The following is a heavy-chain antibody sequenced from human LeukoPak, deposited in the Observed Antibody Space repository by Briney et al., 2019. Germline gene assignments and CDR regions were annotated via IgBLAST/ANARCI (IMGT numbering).Heavy chain of an antibody. J-gene: IGHJ4*02. Sequence: SETLSLTCTVSGDSIRSGFYWGWIRQPPGKGLEWIGNSYHSGMTYYTPSLKSRVTISVDTSKNQFYLNLSSVTAADTAVYYCARAVGAFDWLPLFDFWGQGALVTVSS. CDR1: GDSIRSGFY. V-gene: IGHV4-38-2*02. CDR3: ARAVGAFDWLPLFDF. D-gene: IGHD3-9*01. CDR2: SYHSGMT.